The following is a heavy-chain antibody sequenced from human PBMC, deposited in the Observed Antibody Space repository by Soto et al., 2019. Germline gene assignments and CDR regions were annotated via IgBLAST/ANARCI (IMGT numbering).Heavy chain of an antibody. Sequence: QVQLQESGPGLVKPSQTLSLTSTVSGGSISSGGYYWSWIRQHPGKGLEWIGYIYYSGSTYYNPSLKSRVTRAVDTSKNQFSLKLSSVTAADTAVYYCARETGSTMVRGVLDYWGQGTLVTVSS. CDR1: GGSISSGGYY. D-gene: IGHD3-10*01. CDR3: ARETGSTMVRGVLDY. CDR2: IYYSGST. V-gene: IGHV4-31*03. J-gene: IGHJ4*02.